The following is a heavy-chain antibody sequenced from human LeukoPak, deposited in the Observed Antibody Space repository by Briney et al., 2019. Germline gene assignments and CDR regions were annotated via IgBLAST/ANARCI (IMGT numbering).Heavy chain of an antibody. CDR3: ARGSSSWRYYYMDV. CDR2: IYSGGST. CDR1: GFTFSSYG. Sequence: GGSLRLSCAASGFTFSSYGMSWVRQAPGKGLEWVSAIYSGGSTYYADSVKGRFTISRDNSKNTLYLQMNSLRAEDTAVYYCARGSSSWRYYYMDVWGKGTTVTISS. J-gene: IGHJ6*03. D-gene: IGHD6-13*01. V-gene: IGHV3-66*01.